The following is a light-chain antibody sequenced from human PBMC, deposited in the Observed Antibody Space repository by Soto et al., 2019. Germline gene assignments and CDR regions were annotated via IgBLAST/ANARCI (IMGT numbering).Light chain of an antibody. CDR1: SSDVGAYYS. Sequence: QSALTQPASVSGSPGQSITISCTGTSSDVGAYYSVSWYQHHPGKAPKLMIYEVTIRPSGVSDRFSGSKSGNTASLTVSGLQAEDEADYYCSSYTGGNPSYVFGTGTKLTVL. CDR2: EVT. V-gene: IGLV2-14*01. CDR3: SSYTGGNPSYV. J-gene: IGLJ1*01.